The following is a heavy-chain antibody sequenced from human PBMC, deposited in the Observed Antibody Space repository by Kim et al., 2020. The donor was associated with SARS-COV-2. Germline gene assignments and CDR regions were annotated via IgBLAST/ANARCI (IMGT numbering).Heavy chain of an antibody. CDR3: ASTGSVGGVVTPGTNYYYYGMDV. Sequence: GGSLRLSCAASGFTFSSYAMSWVRQAPGKGLEWVSAISGSGGSTYYADSVKGRFTISRDNSKNTLYLQMNSLRAEDTAIYYCASTGSVGGVVTPGTNYYYYGMDVWGQGTTVTVSS. D-gene: IGHD2-21*02. V-gene: IGHV3-23*01. CDR1: GFTFSSYA. CDR2: ISGSGGST. J-gene: IGHJ6*02.